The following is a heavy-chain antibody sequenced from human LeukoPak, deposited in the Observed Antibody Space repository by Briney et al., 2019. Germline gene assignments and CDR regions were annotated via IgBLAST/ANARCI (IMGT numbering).Heavy chain of an antibody. CDR2: IYYSGGT. V-gene: IGHV4-59*02. CDR3: ARAPRPRRLQRDVYFDY. CDR1: GGSVSSHY. Sequence: SETLSLTCTVSGGSVSSHYWSWIRQPPGKGLEWIGYIYYSGGTNYNPSLKSRVTISVDTSKNQFSLKLSSVTAADTAVYYCARAPRPRRLQRDVYFDYWGQGTLVTVSA. J-gene: IGHJ4*02. D-gene: IGHD5-24*01.